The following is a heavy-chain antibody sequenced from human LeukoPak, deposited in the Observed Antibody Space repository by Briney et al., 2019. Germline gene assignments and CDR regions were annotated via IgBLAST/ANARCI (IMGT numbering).Heavy chain of an antibody. J-gene: IGHJ6*03. CDR3: ASVMVGATDYMDV. CDR1: GFTFSDYY. Sequence: GGSLRLSCAASGFTFSDYYMSWIRQAPGKGLEWVSYISSSGSTIYYADSVKGRFTISRDNAKNSLYLQMNSLSAEDTAVYYCASVMVGATDYMDVWGKGTTVTISS. V-gene: IGHV3-11*01. CDR2: ISSSGSTI. D-gene: IGHD1-26*01.